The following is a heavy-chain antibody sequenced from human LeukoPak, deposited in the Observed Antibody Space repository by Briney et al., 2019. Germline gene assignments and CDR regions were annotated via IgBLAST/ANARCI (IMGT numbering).Heavy chain of an antibody. J-gene: IGHJ5*01. V-gene: IGHV1-8*02. CDR3: ATTRRLPLLGFDS. CDR1: GYTFTGYY. Sequence: ASVKVSCKASGYTFTGYYVHWVRQSTGQGLEWLGWVNPNSGTAGYAQKFQGRVAMTRDSSISTAYLELNSLRSEDTAVYFCATTRRLPLLGFDSWGQGTLVTVSS. CDR2: VNPNSGTA. D-gene: IGHD2-15*01.